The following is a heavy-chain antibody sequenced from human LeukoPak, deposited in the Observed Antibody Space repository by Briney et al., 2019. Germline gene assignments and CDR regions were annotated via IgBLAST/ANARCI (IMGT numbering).Heavy chain of an antibody. D-gene: IGHD6-13*01. CDR2: MNPDSGNT. CDR1: GHTFTSYD. V-gene: IGHV1-8*01. CDR3: ARRIAAAGVGIVY. J-gene: IGHJ4*02. Sequence: GASVKVSCKASGHTFTSYDINWVRQATGQGLGWMGWMNPDSGNTGYAQEFQGRVTMTRNPSISTAYMELSSLTSEDTAVYYCARRIAAAGVGIVYWGQGTLVTVSS.